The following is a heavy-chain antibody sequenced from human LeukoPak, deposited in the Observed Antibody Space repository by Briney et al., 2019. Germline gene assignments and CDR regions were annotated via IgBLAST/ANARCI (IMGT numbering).Heavy chain of an antibody. Sequence: GGSLRLSCAASGFTFSSYEMNWVRQAPGKGLEWVSYISSSGSTIYYADSVKGRFTISRDNAKNSLYLQMNSLRAEDTAVYYCARVTGSYYYDSSGYFTNDYWGQGTLVTVSS. D-gene: IGHD3-22*01. CDR3: ARVTGSYYYDSSGYFTNDY. V-gene: IGHV3-48*03. CDR2: ISSSGSTI. CDR1: GFTFSSYE. J-gene: IGHJ4*02.